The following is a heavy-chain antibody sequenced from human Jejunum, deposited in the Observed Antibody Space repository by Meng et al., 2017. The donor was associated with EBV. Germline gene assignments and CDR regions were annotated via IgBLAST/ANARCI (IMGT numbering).Heavy chain of an antibody. D-gene: IGHD1-26*01. CDR1: GYIFTTYS. J-gene: IGHJ4*02. V-gene: IGHV7-4-1*02. CDR2: ISYNTGNP. Sequence: QVQLVQSGAELREPGASVKGSCKASGYIFTTYSMNWVRQAPGQGLEWMGYISYNTGNPSYAQGFTGRFVFSWDTSVNTAYLQISSLRAEDTAVYYCARDRRVGSYDYWGQGTLINVSS. CDR3: ARDRRVGSYDY.